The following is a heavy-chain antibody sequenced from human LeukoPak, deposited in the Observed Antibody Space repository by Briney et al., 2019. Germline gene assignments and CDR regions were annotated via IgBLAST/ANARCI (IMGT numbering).Heavy chain of an antibody. J-gene: IGHJ3*02. D-gene: IGHD3-10*01. V-gene: IGHV4-39*07. CDR3: ARDIFPGNAFDI. CDR2: IYYSGST. Sequence: PSETLSLTCTVSGGSISSSSYYWGWIRQPPGKGLEWIGSIYYSGSTYYNPSLKSRVTISVDTSKNQFSLKLSSVTAADTAMYYCARDIFPGNAFDIWGQRTMVTVSS. CDR1: GGSISSSSYY.